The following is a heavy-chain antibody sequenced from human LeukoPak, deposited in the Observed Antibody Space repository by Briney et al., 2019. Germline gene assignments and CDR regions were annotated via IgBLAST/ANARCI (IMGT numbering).Heavy chain of an antibody. Sequence: ASVKVSCKASGYTFTSYDINWVRQATGQGLEWMGWMNPNSGNTGYAQKFQGRVTMTGNTSISTAYMELRSLRSEDTAVYYCARGQRPSITIFGVVTRKYYFDYWGQGTLVTVSS. CDR3: ARGQRPSITIFGVVTRKYYFDY. CDR1: GYTFTSYD. CDR2: MNPNSGNT. J-gene: IGHJ4*02. V-gene: IGHV1-8*01. D-gene: IGHD3-3*01.